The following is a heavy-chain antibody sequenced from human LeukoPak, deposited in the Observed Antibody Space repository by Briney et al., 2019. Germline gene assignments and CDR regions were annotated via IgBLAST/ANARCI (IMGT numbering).Heavy chain of an antibody. D-gene: IGHD3-16*01. CDR2: INHSGST. CDR3: ATVGSPQSWFDP. CDR1: GGSFSGYY. J-gene: IGHJ5*02. V-gene: IGHV4-34*01. Sequence: SETLSLTCAVYGGSFSGYYWSGIRQPPGKGLEWIGEINHSGSTNYNPSLKSRVTISVDTSKNQFSLKLSSVTAADTAVYYCATVGSPQSWFDPWGQGTLVTVSS.